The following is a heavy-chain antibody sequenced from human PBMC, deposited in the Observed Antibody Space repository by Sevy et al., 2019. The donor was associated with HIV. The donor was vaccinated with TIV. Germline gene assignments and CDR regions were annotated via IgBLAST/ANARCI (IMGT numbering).Heavy chain of an antibody. CDR2: ISGSGGST. D-gene: IGHD2-2*01. CDR1: GFTFSSYA. CDR3: AETISDVVPGTPGGFAFDI. V-gene: IGHV3-23*01. Sequence: GGSLRLSCAASGFTFSSYAMSWVRQAPGKGLEWVSAISGSGGSTYYADSVKGRFTISRDNSKNTLYLQMNSLRAEDTAVDYCAETISDVVPGTPGGFAFDIWGQGTMVTVSS. J-gene: IGHJ3*02.